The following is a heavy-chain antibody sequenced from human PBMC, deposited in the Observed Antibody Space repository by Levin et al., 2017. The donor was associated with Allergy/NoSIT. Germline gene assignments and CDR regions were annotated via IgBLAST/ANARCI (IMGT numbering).Heavy chain of an antibody. Sequence: SCAASGFSVNNNHMTWVRQAPGKGLEWVSVIYSGGNTYYAHSVKGRFTISRDNSKKTFYLQMSSLRAEDTAVYYCASTVGENYYYYGMDVWGQGTTVTVSS. D-gene: IGHD1-26*01. CDR3: ASTVGENYYYYGMDV. V-gene: IGHV3-53*01. CDR2: IYSGGNT. J-gene: IGHJ6*02. CDR1: GFSVNNNH.